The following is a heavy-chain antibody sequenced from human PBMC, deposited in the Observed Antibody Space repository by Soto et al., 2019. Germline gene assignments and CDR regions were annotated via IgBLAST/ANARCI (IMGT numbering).Heavy chain of an antibody. CDR1: EFSVSSNY. CDR2: IYAGGAT. J-gene: IGHJ4*02. V-gene: IGHV3-53*01. Sequence: QPGGSLRLSCAASEFSVSSNYLSWVRQAPGKGLEWVSGIYAGGATYYADSVRGRFTISRDNSKNTLFLQMNSLRVEDTAVYYCARGSYRAFDYWGQGTLVTVSS. CDR3: ARGSYRAFDY. D-gene: IGHD3-10*01.